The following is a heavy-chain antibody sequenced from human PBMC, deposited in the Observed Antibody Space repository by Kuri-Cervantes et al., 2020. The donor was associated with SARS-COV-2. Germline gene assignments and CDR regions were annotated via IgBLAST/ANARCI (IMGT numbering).Heavy chain of an antibody. J-gene: IGHJ3*02. CDR2: ISWNSNNI. V-gene: IGHV3-9*03. D-gene: IGHD3-10*01. CDR3: AKERGYGYGFDI. CDR1: GFAFDDYA. Sequence: SLKISCAASGFAFDDYAMHWVRQAPGKGLEWVSGISWNSNNIDYVDSVKGRFTISRDNAKNSLFLQMNSLRAEDMAMYYCAKERGYGYGFDIWGQGTMVTVPS.